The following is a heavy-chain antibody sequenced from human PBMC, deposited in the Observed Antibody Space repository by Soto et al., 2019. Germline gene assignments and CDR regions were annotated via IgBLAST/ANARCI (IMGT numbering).Heavy chain of an antibody. CDR3: ARGRYGDY. J-gene: IGHJ4*02. D-gene: IGHD1-1*01. V-gene: IGHV1-18*01. Sequence: QVHLVQSGAEVKKPGASVKVSCKASGYTFTSYGITWVRQAPGQGLEWMGWISAHNGNTDYAQKLQGRVIVTRDTSTSTAYLELRSLISDDTAVYYCARGRYGDYWGQEALVTASS. CDR2: ISAHNGNT. CDR1: GYTFTSYG.